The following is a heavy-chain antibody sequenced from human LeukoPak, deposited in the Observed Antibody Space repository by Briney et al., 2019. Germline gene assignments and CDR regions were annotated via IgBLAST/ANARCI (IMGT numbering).Heavy chain of an antibody. CDR3: ARFGWAPYDSSAAGLDY. CDR2: ISSSGSTI. Sequence: GGSLRLSCAASGFTFSDYYMSWIRQAPGKGLEWVSYISSSGSTIYYADSVKGRFTISRDNAKNSLYLQMNSLRAEDTAVYYCARFGWAPYDSSAAGLDYWGQGTLVTVSS. J-gene: IGHJ4*02. CDR1: GFTFSDYY. D-gene: IGHD6-13*01. V-gene: IGHV3-11*04.